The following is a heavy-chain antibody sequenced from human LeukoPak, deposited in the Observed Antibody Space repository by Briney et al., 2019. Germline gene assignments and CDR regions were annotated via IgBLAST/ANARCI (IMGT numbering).Heavy chain of an antibody. CDR3: AREMVRDAFDI. V-gene: IGHV4-31*03. Sequence: SQTLSLTCTVSGGSINSGGHYWSWVRQHPGKGLEWIGFIYYSGNPSYNPSLKSRISISVDTSKNQFSLNLRSLTAADTAVYYCAREMVRDAFDIWGQGTMVTVSS. CDR2: IYYSGNP. CDR1: GGSINSGGHY. J-gene: IGHJ3*02. D-gene: IGHD2-8*01.